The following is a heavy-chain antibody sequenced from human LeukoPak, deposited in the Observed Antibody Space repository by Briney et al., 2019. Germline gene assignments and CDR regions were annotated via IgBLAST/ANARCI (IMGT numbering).Heavy chain of an antibody. CDR1: GGSISSYY. D-gene: IGHD3-22*01. V-gene: IGHV4-59*08. CDR2: IYYSGST. J-gene: IGHJ2*01. Sequence: SETLSLTCTVSGGSISSYYWSWIRQPPGEGLEWIGYIYYSGSTNYNPSLKSRVTISVDTSKNQFSLKLSSVTAADTAVYYCARHPFQYYYDSSGYYHPDWYFDLWGRGTLVTVSS. CDR3: ARHPFQYYYDSSGYYHPDWYFDL.